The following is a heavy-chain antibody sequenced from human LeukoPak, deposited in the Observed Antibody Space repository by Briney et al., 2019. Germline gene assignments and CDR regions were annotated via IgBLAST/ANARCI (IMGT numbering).Heavy chain of an antibody. J-gene: IGHJ4*02. CDR3: ARLYGDYEGGVDH. V-gene: IGHV4-31*03. D-gene: IGHD4-17*01. CDR1: GGSISSGGYY. CDR2: IYYSGST. Sequence: KTSETLSLTCTVSGGSISSGGYYWSWIRQHPGKGLEWIGYIYYSGSTYYNPSLKSRVTISVDTSKNQFSLKLSSVTAADTAVYYCARLYGDYEGGVDHWGQGTLVTVSS.